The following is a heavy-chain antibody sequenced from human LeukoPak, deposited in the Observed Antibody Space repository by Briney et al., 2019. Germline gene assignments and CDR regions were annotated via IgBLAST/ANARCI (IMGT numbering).Heavy chain of an antibody. D-gene: IGHD3-10*01. CDR2: IYTSGST. CDR1: GDSISSGDYY. Sequence: SETLSLTCTVSGDSISSGDYYWSWVRQPAGKGLEWIGRIYTSGSTNYNPSLKSRVTISVDTSKNQFSLKLSSVTAADTAVYYCARIGVMWFGGYYYYYMDVWGKGTTVTISS. V-gene: IGHV4-61*02. J-gene: IGHJ6*03. CDR3: ARIGVMWFGGYYYYYMDV.